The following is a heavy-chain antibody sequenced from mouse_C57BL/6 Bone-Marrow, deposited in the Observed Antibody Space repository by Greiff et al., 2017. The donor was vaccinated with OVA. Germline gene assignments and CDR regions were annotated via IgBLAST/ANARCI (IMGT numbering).Heavy chain of an antibody. CDR1: GYTFTDYY. CDR3: ARITTVVAAGLYAMDY. Sequence: EVQLQQSGPELVKPGASVKLSCKASGYTFTDYYMNWVQQSHGKRLEWIGDINHNTGGTRYNQKLKGKATLTVDKSSSTAYMELRSLTSEVSAVYCCARITTVVAAGLYAMDYWGRGTSVTVSA. J-gene: IGHJ4*01. CDR2: INHNTGGT. D-gene: IGHD1-1*01. V-gene: IGHV1-26*01.